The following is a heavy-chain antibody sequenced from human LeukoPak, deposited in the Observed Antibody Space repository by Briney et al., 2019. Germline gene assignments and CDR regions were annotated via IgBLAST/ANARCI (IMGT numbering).Heavy chain of an antibody. CDR1: GYTFTDYY. D-gene: IGHD4-11*01. CDR2: INPNSGGT. J-gene: IGHJ3*02. CDR3: AREQIDYLAFDI. V-gene: IGHV1-2*02. Sequence: ASVKVSCKASGYTFTDYYIHWVRQAPGQGLEWMGWINPNSGGTNYVQKFQGRVTMTRDTSISTAYMELNRLRSDDTAVYYCAREQIDYLAFDIRGQGTMVTVSS.